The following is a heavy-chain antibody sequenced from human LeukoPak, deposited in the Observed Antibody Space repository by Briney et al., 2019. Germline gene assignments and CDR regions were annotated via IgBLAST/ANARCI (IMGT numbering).Heavy chain of an antibody. CDR1: GYTFTSYY. CDR2: INPSGGST. J-gene: IGHJ3*02. V-gene: IGHV1-46*01. Sequence: ASVKVSCKASGYTFTSYYMHWVRQAPGQGLEWMGIINPSGGSTSYAQKFQGRVTMTRDTSTSIVYMELSSLRSEDTAVYYCARDGYGGNPGGIWGQGTMVTVSS. D-gene: IGHD4-23*01. CDR3: ARDGYGGNPGGI.